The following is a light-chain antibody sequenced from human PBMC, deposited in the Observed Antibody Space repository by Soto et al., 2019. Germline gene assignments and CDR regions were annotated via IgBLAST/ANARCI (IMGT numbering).Light chain of an antibody. V-gene: IGLV2-14*01. CDR3: SSYTSSSTS. Sequence: QSVLTQPASVSGSPGQSITISCTGTSSDVGGYNYVPWYQQHPGKAPKLMIYDVSNRPSGVSNRFSGSKSGNTASLTISGLQAEDEADYYCSSYTSSSTSFGTGTKVTVL. CDR2: DVS. J-gene: IGLJ1*01. CDR1: SSDVGGYNY.